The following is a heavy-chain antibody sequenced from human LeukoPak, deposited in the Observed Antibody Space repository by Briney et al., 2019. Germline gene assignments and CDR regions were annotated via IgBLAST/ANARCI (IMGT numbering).Heavy chain of an antibody. V-gene: IGHV1-18*01. D-gene: IGHD2-2*02. CDR1: GYTFTSYG. J-gene: IGHJ4*02. Sequence: ASVKVSCEASGYTFTSYGISWVRQAPGQGLEWMGWISAYNGNTNYAQKLQGRVTMTTDTSTSTAYMELRSLRSDDTAVYYCARAYCSSTSCYNFADYWGQGTLVTVSS. CDR3: ARAYCSSTSCYNFADY. CDR2: ISAYNGNT.